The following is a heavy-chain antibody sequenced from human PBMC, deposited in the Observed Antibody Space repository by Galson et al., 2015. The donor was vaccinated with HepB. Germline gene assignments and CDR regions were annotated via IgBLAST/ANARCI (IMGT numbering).Heavy chain of an antibody. D-gene: IGHD2-21*01. Sequence: SVKVSCKASGYTFTSYGISWVRQAPGQGLEWMGWISAYNGNTNYAQKLQGRVTMTTDTSTSTAYMELRSLRSDDTAVYYCARDRARYCGGDCYTLIFDYWGQGTLVTVSS. CDR3: ARDRARYCGGDCYTLIFDY. CDR2: ISAYNGNT. J-gene: IGHJ4*02. CDR1: GYTFTSYG. V-gene: IGHV1-18*01.